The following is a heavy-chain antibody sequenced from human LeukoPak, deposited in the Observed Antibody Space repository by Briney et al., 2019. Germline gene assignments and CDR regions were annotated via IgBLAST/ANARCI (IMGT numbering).Heavy chain of an antibody. Sequence: GGSLRLSCAASGFTFDDYGMSWFRQASGKGLEWVFGIIWNGGSTGYADSVKGRFTISRDNAKNSLYLQMNSLRAEDTALYYGAREIWEQQLVRFDYWGQGTPVTVSS. CDR3: AREIWEQQLVRFDY. CDR1: GFTFDDYG. CDR2: IIWNGGST. V-gene: IGHV3-20*04. J-gene: IGHJ4*02. D-gene: IGHD6-13*01.